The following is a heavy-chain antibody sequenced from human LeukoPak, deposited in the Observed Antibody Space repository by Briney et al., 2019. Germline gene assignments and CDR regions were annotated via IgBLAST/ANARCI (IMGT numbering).Heavy chain of an antibody. V-gene: IGHV4-34*01. CDR3: ARGILVTVYAAFDY. CDR1: GGSFSGYY. Sequence: SETLSLTCGVYGGSFSGYYWTWIRQSPGMGLEWIGEIIHSGSTNYNPSPTSRVTISVDTSKNQFSLELSAVTAADTAVYYCARGILVTVYAAFDYWAREPWSPSPQ. CDR2: IIHSGST. J-gene: IGHJ4*02. D-gene: IGHD2-15*01.